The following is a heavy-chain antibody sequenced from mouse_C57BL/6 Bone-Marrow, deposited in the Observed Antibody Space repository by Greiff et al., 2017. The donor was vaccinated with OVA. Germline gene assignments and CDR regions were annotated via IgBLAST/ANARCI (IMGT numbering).Heavy chain of an antibody. V-gene: IGHV2-9-1*01. CDR1: GFSLTSYA. D-gene: IGHD2-2*01. CDR3: ARNSIYYGYDGGFDY. CDR2: IWTGGGT. J-gene: IGHJ2*01. Sequence: QVQLKQSGPGLVAPSQSLSITCTVSGFSLTSYAISWVRQPPGKGLEWLGVIWTGGGTNYNSALKSRLSISKDNSKSQVFLKMNSLQTDDTARYYCARNSIYYGYDGGFDYWGQGTTLTVSS.